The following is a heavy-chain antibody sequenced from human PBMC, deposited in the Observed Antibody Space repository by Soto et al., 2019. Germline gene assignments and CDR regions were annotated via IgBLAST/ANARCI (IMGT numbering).Heavy chain of an antibody. CDR1: GFTFSSYW. J-gene: IGHJ4*02. CDR3: ARGKQRGPVAANTLIAY. Sequence: EVQLVESGGGLVQPGGSLRLSCAASGFTFSSYWMHWVRQAPGKGLVWVSRINSDGSSTSYADSVKGRFTISRDNAKNTLYLQMNSLSAEDAAVYYCARGKQRGPVAANTLIAYWGQGTLVTVSS. V-gene: IGHV3-74*01. CDR2: INSDGSST. D-gene: IGHD2-15*01.